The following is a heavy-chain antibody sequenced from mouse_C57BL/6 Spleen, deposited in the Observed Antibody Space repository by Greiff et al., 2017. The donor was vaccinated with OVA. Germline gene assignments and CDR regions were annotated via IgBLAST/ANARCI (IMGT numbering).Heavy chain of an antibody. CDR1: GYSFTGYY. J-gene: IGHJ2*01. V-gene: IGHV1-42*01. CDR2: INPSTGGT. D-gene: IGHD1-1*01. CDR3: ASPIYGSRSYYFDY. Sequence: VQLQQSGPELVKPGASVKISCKASGYSFTGYYMNWVKQSPEKSLEWIGEINPSTGGTTYNQKFKAKATLTVDKSSSTAYMQLKSLTSEDSAVYYCASPIYGSRSYYFDYWGQGTTLTVSS.